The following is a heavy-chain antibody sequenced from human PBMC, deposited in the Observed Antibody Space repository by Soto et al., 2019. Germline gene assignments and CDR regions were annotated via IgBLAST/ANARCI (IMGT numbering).Heavy chain of an antibody. J-gene: IGHJ4*02. Sequence: ASVKVSCKASGYTFTSYAMHWVRQAPGQRLEWMGWINAGNGNTKYSQKFQGRVTITRDTSASTAYMELSSLRSEDTAVYYCARDHEAAVAGPAFSYWGQGTLVTVSS. CDR3: ARDHEAAVAGPAFSY. CDR2: INAGNGNT. CDR1: GYTFTSYA. D-gene: IGHD6-19*01. V-gene: IGHV1-3*01.